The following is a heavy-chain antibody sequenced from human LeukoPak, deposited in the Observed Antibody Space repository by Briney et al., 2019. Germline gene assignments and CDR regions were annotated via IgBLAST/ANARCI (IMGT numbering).Heavy chain of an antibody. V-gene: IGHV4-34*01. CDR1: GGSFSGYY. CDR3: ARGRVVVAATRAFDI. CDR2: INHSGST. J-gene: IGHJ3*02. D-gene: IGHD2-15*01. Sequence: SETLSLTCAVYGGSFSGYYWSWIRRPPGKGLEWIGEINHSGSTNYNPSLKSRVTISVDTSKNQFSLKLSSVTAADTAVYYCARGRVVVAATRAFDIWGQGTMVTVSS.